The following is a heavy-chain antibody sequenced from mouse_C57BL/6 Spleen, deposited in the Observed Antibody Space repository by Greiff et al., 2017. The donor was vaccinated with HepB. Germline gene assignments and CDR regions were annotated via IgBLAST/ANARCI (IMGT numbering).Heavy chain of an antibody. Sequence: VQLQQPGAELVKPGASVKLSCKASGYTFTSYWMHWVKQRPGQGLEWIGMIHPNSGSTNYNEKFKSKATLTVDKSSSTAYMQLSSLTSEDSAVYYCARIWDWGYDFDYWGQGTTLTVSS. CDR2: IHPNSGST. D-gene: IGHD4-1*01. CDR3: ARIWDWGYDFDY. J-gene: IGHJ2*01. CDR1: GYTFTSYW. V-gene: IGHV1-64*01.